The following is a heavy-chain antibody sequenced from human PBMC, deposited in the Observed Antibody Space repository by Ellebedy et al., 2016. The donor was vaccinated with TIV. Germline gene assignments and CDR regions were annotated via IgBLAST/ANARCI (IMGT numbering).Heavy chain of an antibody. CDR3: ARDRIRGDGILFDY. J-gene: IGHJ4*02. Sequence: AASVKVSCKASGYTFTNYAMHWVRQAPGQRLEWMGWINPDNDDTKLSQKFQGRVTITGDTSASTVSMELSSLTSEDTAVYYCARDRIRGDGILFDYWGQGTLVTVSS. CDR2: INPDNDDT. V-gene: IGHV1-3*01. CDR1: GYTFTNYA. D-gene: IGHD5-24*01.